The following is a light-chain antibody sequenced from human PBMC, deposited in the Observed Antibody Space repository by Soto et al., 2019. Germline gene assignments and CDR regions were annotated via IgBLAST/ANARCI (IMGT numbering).Light chain of an antibody. Sequence: DIQMTQSPSTLSASVGDRVTITCRASQSISSWLAWYQQKPGKAPKILIYKASSLESGVPSRFSGSGSGTEFTLTISSLQPDDFATYYCQNYNGYPWTFGQGTKVEIK. CDR1: QSISSW. V-gene: IGKV1-5*03. CDR2: KAS. CDR3: QNYNGYPWT. J-gene: IGKJ1*01.